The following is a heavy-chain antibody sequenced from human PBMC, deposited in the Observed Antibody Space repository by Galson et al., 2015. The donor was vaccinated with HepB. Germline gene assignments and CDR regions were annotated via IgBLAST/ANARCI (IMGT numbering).Heavy chain of an antibody. CDR2: IYSGGST. J-gene: IGHJ6*02. D-gene: IGHD3-22*01. CDR3: ARPALRGSGSSGYYGMDV. CDR1: GFTVSSNY. Sequence: SLRLSCAASGFTVSSNYMSWVRQAPGKGLEWVSVIYSGGSTYYADSVKGRFTISRDNSKNTLYLQMSSLRAEDTAVYYCARPALRGSGSSGYYGMDVWGQGTTVTVSS. V-gene: IGHV3-66*02.